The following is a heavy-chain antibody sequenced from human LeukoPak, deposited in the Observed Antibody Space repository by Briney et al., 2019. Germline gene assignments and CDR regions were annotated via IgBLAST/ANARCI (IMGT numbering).Heavy chain of an antibody. CDR3: ARVRYVDTAMVPFDY. D-gene: IGHD5-18*01. V-gene: IGHV3-30*04. CDR2: ISYDGSNK. Sequence: GGSLRLSCAASGFTFSSYAMHWVRQAPGKGLEWVAAISYDGSNKYYADSVKGRFTISRDNSKNTLYLQMNSLRAEDTAVYYCARVRYVDTAMVPFDYWGQGTLVTVSS. CDR1: GFTFSSYA. J-gene: IGHJ4*02.